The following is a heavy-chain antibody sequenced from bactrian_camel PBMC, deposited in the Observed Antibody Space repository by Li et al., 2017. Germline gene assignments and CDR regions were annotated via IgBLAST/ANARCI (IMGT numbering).Heavy chain of an antibody. Sequence: HVQLVESGGGSVQSGGSLRLTCQASGYSIAHYCMGWFRQAPGKEREGVAAIDSWDRTSAADSVKGRVTISKASANTTLYLQMNSLKPEDTAMYYCAADTCWGTPLTQVESFSYWGQGTQVTVS. D-gene: IGHD5*01. V-gene: IGHV3S55*01. CDR2: IDSWDRT. J-gene: IGHJ6*01. CDR3: AADTCWGTPLTQVESFSY. CDR1: GYSIAHYC.